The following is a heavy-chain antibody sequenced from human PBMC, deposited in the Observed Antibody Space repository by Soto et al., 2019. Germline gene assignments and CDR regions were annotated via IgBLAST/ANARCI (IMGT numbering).Heavy chain of an antibody. J-gene: IGHJ5*02. CDR3: VRRHVSATGIDWFDP. V-gene: IGHV1-3*01. CDR2: INAANGDT. Sequence: SAKVSSRASGYTFTSYGIHWVRQAPGQRLEWMGWINAANGDTKYSPKFQGRVTITRDTSASTAYMQLRSLRSEDTAVYYCVRRHVSATGIDWFDPWGQGTLVTVS. D-gene: IGHD6-13*01. CDR1: GYTFTSYG.